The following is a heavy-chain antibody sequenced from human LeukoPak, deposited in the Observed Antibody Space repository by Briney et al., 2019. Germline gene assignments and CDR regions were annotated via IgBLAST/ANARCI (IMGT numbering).Heavy chain of an antibody. J-gene: IGHJ4*02. Sequence: GGSLRLSCAASGITFRSYGMHWVRQPPGKGLEWVAFIWYDGSNKYYADSVKGRFTISRDNSRNTLFLQMNSLRAEDTAVYYCATDRATQYFDYWGQGTLVSVSS. V-gene: IGHV3-30*02. CDR2: IWYDGSNK. CDR1: GITFRSYG. D-gene: IGHD2-15*01. CDR3: ATDRATQYFDY.